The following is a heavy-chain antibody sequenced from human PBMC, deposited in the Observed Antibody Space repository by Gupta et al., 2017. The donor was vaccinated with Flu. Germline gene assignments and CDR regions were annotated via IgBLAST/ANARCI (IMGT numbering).Heavy chain of an antibody. V-gene: IGHV4-31*03. J-gene: IGHJ4*02. D-gene: IGHD2-8*02. CDR3: ARGTGGYFDS. CDR1: GRSVSGDFYF. CDR2: IFYSGGT. Sequence: QVQLQESGPGLLKPSQTLSPTCTVSGRSVSGDFYFWSGLRQRPGKGLEWIADIFYSGGTAYSPSLRSRVTISLDTSKDQFSLNLKSVTAADTAVYFCARGTGGYFDSWGRGTPVTVSS.